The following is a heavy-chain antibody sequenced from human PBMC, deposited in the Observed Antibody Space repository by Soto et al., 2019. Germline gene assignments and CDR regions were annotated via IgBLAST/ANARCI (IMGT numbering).Heavy chain of an antibody. CDR1: GFTFSSYA. CDR3: GKVRSTTIFYVVCLFDY. D-gene: IGHD3-3*01. J-gene: IGHJ4*02. Sequence: GGSLRLSCAASGFTFSSYAMSWVRQAPGKGLECVSTISGSGGTTYYADSVKGRFTISRDNSKNTLYLQMNSLRAEDTAVYYCGKVRSTTIFYVVCLFDYWGQGTLVTVSS. V-gene: IGHV3-23*01. CDR2: ISGSGGTT.